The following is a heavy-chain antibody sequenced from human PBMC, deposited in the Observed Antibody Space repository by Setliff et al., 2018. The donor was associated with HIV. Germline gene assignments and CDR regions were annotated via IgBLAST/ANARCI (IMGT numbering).Heavy chain of an antibody. CDR2: TYLGAT. V-gene: IGHV1-18*04. CDR3: AKGRDGYTPPCAFDY. Sequence: ASVKVSCKTSGYTFTSYGMNWIRQAPGQGLEWMGWTYLGATNYAQRFRDRFTVTTDTSTSTAYMELRGLSPDDTALYYCAKGRDGYTPPCAFDYWGQGTLVTVSS. CDR1: GYTFTSYG. J-gene: IGHJ4*02. D-gene: IGHD5-12*01.